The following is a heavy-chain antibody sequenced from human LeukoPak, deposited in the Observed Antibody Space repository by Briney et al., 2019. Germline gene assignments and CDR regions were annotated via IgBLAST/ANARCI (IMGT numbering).Heavy chain of an antibody. CDR1: GFILSDYY. CDR2: ASSSGYTI. J-gene: IGHJ4*02. Sequence: GGSLRLSCAASGFILSDYYMSWIRQPHGRGRDGLSYASSSGYTIYYADSVKGRFTISRDNAKNSLYLQMNSLRVEDKAVYYCARKGYSSSWYAIDYWGQGTLVTVSS. CDR3: ARKGYSSSWYAIDY. D-gene: IGHD6-13*01. V-gene: IGHV3-11*01.